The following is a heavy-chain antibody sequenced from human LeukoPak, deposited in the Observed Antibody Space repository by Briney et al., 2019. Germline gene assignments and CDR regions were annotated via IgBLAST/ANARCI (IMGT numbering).Heavy chain of an antibody. CDR2: IIPIFGTA. CDR1: GGTFSSYA. CDR3: ASLLARYSGSPRPLRDFDY. D-gene: IGHD1-26*01. V-gene: IGHV1-69*13. Sequence: ASVKVSCKASGGTFSSYAISWVRQAPGQGLEWIGGIIPIFGTANYAQKFQGRVTITADESTSTAYMELSSLRSEDTAVYYCASLLARYSGSPRPLRDFDYWGQGTLVTVSS. J-gene: IGHJ4*02.